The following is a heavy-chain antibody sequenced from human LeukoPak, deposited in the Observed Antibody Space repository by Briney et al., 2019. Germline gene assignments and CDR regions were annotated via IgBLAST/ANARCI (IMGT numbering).Heavy chain of an antibody. D-gene: IGHD3-10*01. CDR3: ARNNYYGSG. J-gene: IGHJ4*02. CDR2: ISSSGSNI. CDR1: GFTFSSYE. V-gene: IGHV3-48*03. Sequence: RPGGSLRLSCAASGFTFSSYEMNWVRQAPGKGLEWVSYISSSGSNIYYADSVKGRFTISRDNAKNSLYLQMNSLRAEDTAVYYCARNNYYGSGWGQGTLVTVSS.